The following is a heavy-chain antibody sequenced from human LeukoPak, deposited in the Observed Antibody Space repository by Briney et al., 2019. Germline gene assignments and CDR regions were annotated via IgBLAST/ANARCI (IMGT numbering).Heavy chain of an antibody. Sequence: PGGSLRLSCAASGFTFSSYGMHWVRQAPGKGLEWVGRIRSKANSYATAYAASVKGRFTISRDDSKNTAYLQMNSLKTEDTAVYYCTRPSAVDGMDVWGQGTTVTVSS. V-gene: IGHV3-73*01. CDR3: TRPSAVDGMDV. J-gene: IGHJ6*02. CDR2: IRSKANSYAT. D-gene: IGHD4-23*01. CDR1: GFTFSSYG.